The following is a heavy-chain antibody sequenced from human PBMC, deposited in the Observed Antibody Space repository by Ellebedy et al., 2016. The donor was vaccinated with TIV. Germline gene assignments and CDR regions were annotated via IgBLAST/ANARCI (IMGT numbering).Heavy chain of an antibody. V-gene: IGHV3-74*01. J-gene: IGHJ4*02. Sequence: GESLKISCAASGFTFSSYWMHWVRQAPGRELVWVSRINSDGSSTSYADSVKGRFTISRDNAKNTLYLQMNSLRAEDTAVYYCARVWHDYGTDYWGQGTLVTVSS. CDR2: INSDGSST. CDR3: ARVWHDYGTDY. D-gene: IGHD4-17*01. CDR1: GFTFSSYW.